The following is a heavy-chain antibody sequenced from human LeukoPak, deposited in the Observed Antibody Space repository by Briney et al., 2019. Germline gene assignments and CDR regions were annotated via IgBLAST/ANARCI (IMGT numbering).Heavy chain of an antibody. CDR1: GGSISSGSYY. Sequence: KASQTLSLTCTVSGGSISSGSYYWSWIRQPAGKGLEWIGRIYTSGSTNYNPSLKSRVTISVDTSKNQFSLKLSSVTAADTAVYYCARGTYCSSTSETDAFDIWGQGTMVTVSS. V-gene: IGHV4-61*02. D-gene: IGHD2-2*01. CDR3: ARGTYCSSTSETDAFDI. J-gene: IGHJ3*02. CDR2: IYTSGST.